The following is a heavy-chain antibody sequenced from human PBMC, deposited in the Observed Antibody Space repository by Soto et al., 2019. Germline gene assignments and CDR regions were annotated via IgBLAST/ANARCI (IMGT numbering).Heavy chain of an antibody. CDR2: IKKDGNEK. V-gene: IGHV3-7*01. Sequence: GGALRLSCAVSGFTFSNYWISWVRQAPGKGLEWVANIKKDGNEKYYVDSVKGRFTISRDNAKNSLYLQMNTLRADDTAVYYCARDPSGWPPSFSFYSMDVWGQGTTVTVSS. D-gene: IGHD6-19*01. CDR3: ARDPSGWPPSFSFYSMDV. J-gene: IGHJ6*02. CDR1: GFTFSNYW.